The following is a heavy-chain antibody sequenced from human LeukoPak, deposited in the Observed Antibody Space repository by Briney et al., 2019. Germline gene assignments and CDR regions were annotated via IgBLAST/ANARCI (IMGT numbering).Heavy chain of an antibody. V-gene: IGHV1-8*01. CDR2: MNPYSGIT. D-gene: IGHD3-3*01. Sequence: ASVKVSCKASGYTFTSSYDINWVRQAPGQGLEWMGWMNPYSGITGYTQKFQGRVTMTRDTSISTAYMELSSLTSEDTADYFCAXXXXXXXXXWGYDYFGMDVWGQGTAVTVSS. CDR1: GYTFTSSYD. CDR3: AXXXXXXXXXWGYDYFGMDV. J-gene: IGHJ6*02.